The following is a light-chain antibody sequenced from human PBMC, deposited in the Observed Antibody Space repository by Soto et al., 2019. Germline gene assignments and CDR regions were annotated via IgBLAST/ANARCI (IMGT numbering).Light chain of an antibody. V-gene: IGKV1-39*01. CDR1: QSISSY. J-gene: IGKJ1*01. CDR3: QQRYSTPWT. CDR2: AAS. Sequence: DIQMTQSPSSLSASVGDRVTITCRASQSISSYLNWYQQKPGKAPKLLIYAASSLQSGVPSRFSGSGSGTDVTLTISSLQPEDFATYYCQQRYSTPWTFGQGTKVELK.